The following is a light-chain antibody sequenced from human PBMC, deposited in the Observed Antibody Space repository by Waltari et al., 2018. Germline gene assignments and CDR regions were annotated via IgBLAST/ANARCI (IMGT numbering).Light chain of an antibody. J-gene: IGKJ4*01. CDR3: QQFHSYPVT. CDR2: RTS. Sequence: DIQMTQSPSTLSASVGDRVTITCRASQDITTSLAWYQQKPGKAPKVLIYRTSNVKSGVSSRFSGSGSGTEFTLTINSLQPDDFATYYCQQFHSYPVTLGGGTKVEIK. CDR1: QDITTS. V-gene: IGKV1-5*03.